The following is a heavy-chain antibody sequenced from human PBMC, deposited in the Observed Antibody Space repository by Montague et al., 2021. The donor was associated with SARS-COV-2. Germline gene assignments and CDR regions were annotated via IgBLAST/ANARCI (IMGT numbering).Heavy chain of an antibody. V-gene: IGHV4-61*01. J-gene: IGHJ4*02. Sequence: SETLSLTCTVSGVSVSNAYYHWSWIRQPPGKGLEWIGFMDYGGSLNYSPSLHSRVSISLDTSKNQLSLRLNSATAADTAVYFCATYRQGGSGRGYWGQGTLVTVSS. D-gene: IGHD3-10*01. CDR3: ATYRQGGSGRGY. CDR2: MDYGGSL. CDR1: GVSVSNAYYH.